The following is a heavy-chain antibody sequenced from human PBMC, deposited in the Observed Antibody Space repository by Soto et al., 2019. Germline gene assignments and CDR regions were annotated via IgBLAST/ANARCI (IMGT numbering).Heavy chain of an antibody. Sequence: QVQLVESGGGLVKPGESLRLSCTASGFTFIDYYMTWIRQAPGKGLEWVSYISTSGSYIVYSDSVKGRFTISRDNAKNSLYLDMSSLRDEDTATYYCARGGKHSYGESNDYWGQGILVAVSS. CDR3: ARGGKHSYGESNDY. J-gene: IGHJ4*02. CDR2: ISTSGSYI. CDR1: GFTFIDYY. D-gene: IGHD5-18*01. V-gene: IGHV3-11*06.